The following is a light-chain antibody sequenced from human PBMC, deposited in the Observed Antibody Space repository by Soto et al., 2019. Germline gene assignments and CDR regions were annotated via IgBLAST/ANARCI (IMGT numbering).Light chain of an antibody. CDR2: DVN. CDR3: SSYTSSSTYV. V-gene: IGLV2-14*01. CDR1: SSDVGGYNY. Sequence: QSALTQPASVSGSPGQSITISCTGTSSDVGGYNYVSWYQQHPGKTTKLMIYDVNNRPSGVSNRLSGSKSGNTASLTISGLQAEDEADYYCSSYTSSSTYVFGTGTKVTVL. J-gene: IGLJ1*01.